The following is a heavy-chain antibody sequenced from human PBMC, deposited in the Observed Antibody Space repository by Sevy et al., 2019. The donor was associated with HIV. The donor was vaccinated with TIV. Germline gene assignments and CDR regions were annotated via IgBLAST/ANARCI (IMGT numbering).Heavy chain of an antibody. D-gene: IGHD1-26*01. CDR3: AKVTLWELLAAHDAFDV. CDR1: GFSFSNSA. Sequence: GGSLRLSCSGSGFSFSNSAMNWVRQTPGKGLEWVSSISGRDSSTYYADSVRGRFIISRDNSENTLYLQMNGLRAEDTAVYYCAKVTLWELLAAHDAFDVWGQGTMVTVSS. CDR2: ISGRDSST. V-gene: IGHV3-23*01. J-gene: IGHJ3*01.